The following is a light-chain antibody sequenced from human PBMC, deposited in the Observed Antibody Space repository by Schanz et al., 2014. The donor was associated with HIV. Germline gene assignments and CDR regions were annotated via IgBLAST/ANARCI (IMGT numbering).Light chain of an antibody. CDR1: QTIGRF. Sequence: IQMTQSPSTVSASVGATVTTTCRASQTIGRFLAWYQQKPGSALVLLIYQASTLETGVPSRFSGSGSGTQFSLTIRGLQPDDFATYYCQQCVTYPYTFGQGTRLDVK. CDR2: QAS. V-gene: IGKV1-5*01. CDR3: QQCVTYPYT. J-gene: IGKJ2*01.